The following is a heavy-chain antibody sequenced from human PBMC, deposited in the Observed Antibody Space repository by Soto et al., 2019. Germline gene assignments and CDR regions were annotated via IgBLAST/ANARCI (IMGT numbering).Heavy chain of an antibody. V-gene: IGHV3-21*01. Sequence: GGSLILSCAASGFPFLSYSMNWVRQAPGKGLEWVSAISGSSSNTYYADSVKGRFTISRDNAKNSLYLQMSSLRAEDTAGYYCARYPPPRITAVGPGQVRVQATQVTV. CDR1: GFPFLSYS. CDR2: ISGSSSNT. CDR3: ARYPPPRITAVGPGQV. D-gene: IGHD1-20*01. J-gene: IGHJ4*02.